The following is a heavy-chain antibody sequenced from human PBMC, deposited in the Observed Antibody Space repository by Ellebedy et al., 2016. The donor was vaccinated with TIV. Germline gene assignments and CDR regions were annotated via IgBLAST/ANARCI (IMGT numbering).Heavy chain of an antibody. J-gene: IGHJ5*02. Sequence: GESLKISXAASGFTFSSYAMSWVRQAPGKGLEWVSAISGSGGSTYYADSVKGRFTISRDNSKNTLYLQMNSLRAEDTAVYYCAKHQEWELFQYNWFDPWGQGTLVTVSS. CDR1: GFTFSSYA. D-gene: IGHD1-26*01. V-gene: IGHV3-23*01. CDR3: AKHQEWELFQYNWFDP. CDR2: ISGSGGST.